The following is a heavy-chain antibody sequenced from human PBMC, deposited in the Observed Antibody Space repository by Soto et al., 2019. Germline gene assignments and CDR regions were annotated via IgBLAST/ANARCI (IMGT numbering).Heavy chain of an antibody. CDR2: NYYSGST. V-gene: IGHV4-30-4*01. CDR1: GGSITSGEYY. J-gene: IGHJ5*02. Sequence: SETLSLTSTISGGSITSGEYYWSWLRQPQGKGLEWMGYNYYSGSTYYNPPLGSRVTISIDTSKNQFSLKLRSVTAADTAVYYCGRESVSGYILNTWFDPWGQGTLVTVSS. D-gene: IGHD3-16*02. CDR3: GRESVSGYILNTWFDP.